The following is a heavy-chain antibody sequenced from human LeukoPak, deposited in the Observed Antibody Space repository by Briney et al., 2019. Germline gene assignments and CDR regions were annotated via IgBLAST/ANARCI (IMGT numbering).Heavy chain of an antibody. CDR1: GFTFSSYG. CDR2: IRYDGSNK. J-gene: IGHJ5*02. V-gene: IGHV3-30*02. CDR3: AKDMYSSSPSWFDP. Sequence: PGRSLRLSCAASGFTFSSYGMHWVRQAPGKGLEWVAFIRYDGSNKYYADSVKGRFTISRDNSKNTLYLQMNSLRAEDTAVYYCAKDMYSSSPSWFDPWGQGTLVTVSS. D-gene: IGHD6-6*01.